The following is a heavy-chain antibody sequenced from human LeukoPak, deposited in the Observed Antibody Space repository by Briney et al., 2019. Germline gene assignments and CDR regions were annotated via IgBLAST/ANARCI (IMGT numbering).Heavy chain of an antibody. CDR2: ISGSGGST. V-gene: IGHV3-23*01. J-gene: IGHJ6*02. CDR3: AKADIPRYYGMDV. D-gene: IGHD2-21*01. Sequence: GGSLRLSCAASGFTFSSYAMSWVRQAPGKGLEWVPAISGSGGSTYYADSVKGRFTISRDNSKNTLYLQMNSLRAEDTAVYYCAKADIPRYYGMDVWGQGTTVTVSS. CDR1: GFTFSSYA.